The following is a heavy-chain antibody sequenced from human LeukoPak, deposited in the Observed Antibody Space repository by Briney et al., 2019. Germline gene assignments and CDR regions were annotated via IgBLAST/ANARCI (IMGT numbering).Heavy chain of an antibody. CDR3: ARGFIGFSFDY. CDR2: IYSGGST. CDR1: GFTFDDYA. Sequence: GGSLRLSCAASGFTFDDYAMHWVRQAPGKGLEWVSVIYSGGSTYYADSVKGRFTISRDNSKNTLYLQMNSLRAEDTAVYYCARGFIGFSFDYWGQGTLVTVSS. J-gene: IGHJ4*02. V-gene: IGHV3-66*01. D-gene: IGHD1-26*01.